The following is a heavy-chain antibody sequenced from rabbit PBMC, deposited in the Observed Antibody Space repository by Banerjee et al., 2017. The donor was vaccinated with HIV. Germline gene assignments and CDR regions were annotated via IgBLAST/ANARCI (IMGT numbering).Heavy chain of an antibody. Sequence: QSLEESGGDLVKPGASLTLTCSASGFSFSSSYYMCWVRQAPGKGLEWIACIYAGSSGSTYYASWAKGRFTISKTSSTTVTLQMTSLTAADTATYFCARGDGGYGAYACVYFELWGPGTLVTVS. V-gene: IGHV1S40*01. D-gene: IGHD6-1*01. CDR1: GFSFSSSYY. J-gene: IGHJ4*01. CDR3: ARGDGGYGAYACVYFEL. CDR2: IYAGSSGST.